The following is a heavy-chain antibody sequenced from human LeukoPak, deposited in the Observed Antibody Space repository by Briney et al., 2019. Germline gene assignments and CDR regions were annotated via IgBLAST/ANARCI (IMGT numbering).Heavy chain of an antibody. CDR2: IYYSGST. D-gene: IGHD3-10*01. CDR3: ARGMVRGSYAFDI. Sequence: SQTLSLARTVSGGSISSGGYYWSWIRQRPGKGLEWIGYIYYSGSTYYNPSLKSRVTISVDTSKNQFSLKLSSVTAADTAVYYCARGMVRGSYAFDIWGQGTMVTVSS. J-gene: IGHJ3*02. V-gene: IGHV4-31*03. CDR1: GGSISSGGYY.